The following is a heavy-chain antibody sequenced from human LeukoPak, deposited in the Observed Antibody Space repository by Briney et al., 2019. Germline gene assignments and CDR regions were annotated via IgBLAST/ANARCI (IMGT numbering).Heavy chain of an antibody. CDR2: ISYDGSNK. CDR3: AKNKEPYYDFWSGYSLALDY. Sequence: PGRSLRLSCAASGFTFSSYAMHWVRQAPGKGLEWVAVISYDGSNKYYADSVKGRFTISRDNSKNTLYLQMNSLRAEDTAVYYCAKNKEPYYDFWSGYSLALDYWGQGTLVTVSS. V-gene: IGHV3-30-3*02. D-gene: IGHD3-3*01. J-gene: IGHJ4*02. CDR1: GFTFSSYA.